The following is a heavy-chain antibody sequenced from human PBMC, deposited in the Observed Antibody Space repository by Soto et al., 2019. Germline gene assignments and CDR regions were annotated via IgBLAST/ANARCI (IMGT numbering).Heavy chain of an antibody. Sequence: QITLKESGPTLVKPTQTLTLTCTFSGFSLSTSGVGVGWIRQPPGKALEWLALIYWADDKRHSPSLKSRHTISKHTSNNQVALTMTDMDPVDTDTSYGAHRCSGGTVVSDYCCRGTQVTVSS. CDR2: IYWADDK. CDR3: AHRCSGGTVVSDY. CDR1: GFSLSTSGVG. J-gene: IGHJ4*02. D-gene: IGHD2-15*01. V-gene: IGHV2-5*02.